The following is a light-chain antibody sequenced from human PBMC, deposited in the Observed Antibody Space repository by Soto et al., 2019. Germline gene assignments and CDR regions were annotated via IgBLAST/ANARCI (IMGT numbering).Light chain of an antibody. CDR2: AAS. CDR3: LQYNTEPWT. Sequence: DIQMTQSPSSLSASVGDRVTITCRASQGIRNDLDWYQQKPAKAPDRLIYAASSLPSGVPSRFSGSGSGTEFTLTISSLQAEDCATYSFLQYNTEPWTFGQGTKVELK. V-gene: IGKV1-17*01. J-gene: IGKJ1*01. CDR1: QGIRND.